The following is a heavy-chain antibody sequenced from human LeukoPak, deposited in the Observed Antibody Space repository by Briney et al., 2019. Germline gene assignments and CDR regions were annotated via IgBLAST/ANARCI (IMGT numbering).Heavy chain of an antibody. V-gene: IGHV3-23*01. J-gene: IGHJ4*02. Sequence: GGSLRLSCAASGFTFSSYAMSWVRQAPGKGLEWVSAISGSGGSTYYADSVKGRFTTSRDNSKNTLYLQMNSLRAEDTAVYYCAKHCSSTSCYFWGQGTLVTVSS. CDR3: AKHCSSTSCYF. CDR2: ISGSGGST. D-gene: IGHD2-2*01. CDR1: GFTFSSYA.